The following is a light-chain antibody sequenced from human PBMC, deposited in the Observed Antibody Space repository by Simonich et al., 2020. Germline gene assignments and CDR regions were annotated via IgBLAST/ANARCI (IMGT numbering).Light chain of an antibody. CDR1: VLAKKY. CDR3: YSAADNNLV. V-gene: IGLV3-27*01. J-gene: IGLJ3*02. Sequence: SYELTQPSSVSVSPGQTARITCSGDVLAKKYARGFQQKPGQAPVLVIYKDRERPSGIPARFSGSSSGTTVTLTISGAQVEDEADYYCYSAADNNLVFGGGTKLTVL. CDR2: KDR.